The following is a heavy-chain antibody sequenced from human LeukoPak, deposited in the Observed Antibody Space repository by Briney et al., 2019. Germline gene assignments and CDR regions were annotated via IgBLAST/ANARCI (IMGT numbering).Heavy chain of an antibody. V-gene: IGHV4-59*10. Sequence: SETLSLTCAVYGGSFSGYYWSWIRQPAGKGLEWIGRIHSSGTTIYNPSLKSRVTMSVDTSKNQFSLKLSSVTAADTAVYFCASGSSGYDPWGQGTLVTVSS. CDR3: ASGSSGYDP. CDR2: IHSSGTT. J-gene: IGHJ5*02. D-gene: IGHD5-12*01. CDR1: GGSFSGYY.